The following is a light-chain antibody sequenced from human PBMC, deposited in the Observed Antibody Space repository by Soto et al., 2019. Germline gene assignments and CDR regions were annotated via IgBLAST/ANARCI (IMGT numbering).Light chain of an antibody. J-gene: IGKJ1*01. CDR3: MQASYWPWT. CDR1: ESLVYSDGNRY. V-gene: IGKV2-30*01. CDR2: KVS. Sequence: DVVLTQSPLSLPVTLGQPASISCRSSESLVYSDGNRYLSWFQQRPGQSPRRLIYKVSNRDSGVPDRFSGSESGTDFTLKISRVEAENVGVYYCMQASYWPWTFGQGTKVDIK.